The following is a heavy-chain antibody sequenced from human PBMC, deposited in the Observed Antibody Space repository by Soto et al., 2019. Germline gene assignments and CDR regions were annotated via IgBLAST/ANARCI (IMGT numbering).Heavy chain of an antibody. CDR2: IYYSGST. CDR1: GGSISSGDYY. Sequence: KSSETLSLTCTVSGGSISSGDYYWSWIRQPPGKGLEWIGYIYYSGSTYYNPSLKSRVTISVDTSKNQFSLKLSSVTAADTAVYYCARDFWSGGGGMDVWGQGTTVTVSS. CDR3: ARDFWSGGGGMDV. V-gene: IGHV4-30-4*01. D-gene: IGHD3-3*01. J-gene: IGHJ6*02.